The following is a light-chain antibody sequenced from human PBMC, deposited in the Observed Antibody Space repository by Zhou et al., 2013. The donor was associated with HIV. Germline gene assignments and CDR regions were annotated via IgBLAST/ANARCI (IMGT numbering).Light chain of an antibody. CDR1: QDITTS. CDR2: GAD. V-gene: IGKV1-33*01. J-gene: IGKJ5*01. CDR3: QQHDNLPIT. Sequence: DIQMTQSPSSLSASVGDRVTIYCQASQDITTSLVWYQQKPGRAPKLLIHGADRLEGGVPSRFSGSGSGTHFTFTISNLQPEDLGTYYCQQHDNLPITFGQGTRLEIK.